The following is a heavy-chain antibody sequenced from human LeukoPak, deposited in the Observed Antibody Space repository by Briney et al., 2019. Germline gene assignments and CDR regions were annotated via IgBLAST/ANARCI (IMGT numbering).Heavy chain of an antibody. CDR1: GFTFSNAW. V-gene: IGHV3-64*01. CDR3: ARGLDYGDYANIWFDP. D-gene: IGHD4-17*01. J-gene: IGHJ5*02. CDR2: ISSNGGST. Sequence: GGSLRLSCAASGFTFSNAWMSWVRQAPGKGLEYVSAISSNGGSTYYANSVKGRFTISRDNSKNTLYLQMGSLRAEDMAVYYCARGLDYGDYANIWFDPWGQGTLVTVSS.